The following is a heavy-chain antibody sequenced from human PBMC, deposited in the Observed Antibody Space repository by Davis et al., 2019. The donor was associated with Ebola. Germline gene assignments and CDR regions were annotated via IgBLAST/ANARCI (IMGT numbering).Heavy chain of an antibody. CDR3: TRPGYNTWP. CDR1: GVTFSTYW. V-gene: IGHV3-74*01. CDR2: INSDGSST. J-gene: IGHJ4*02. D-gene: IGHD1-14*01. Sequence: ESLKIPCAASGVTFSTYWMHWVRQAPGKGLVWVSRINSDGSSTSYADSVKGRFTISRDNAKNTLYLQMHSLRAEDAAVYYCTRPGYNTWPWGQGTLVTVSS.